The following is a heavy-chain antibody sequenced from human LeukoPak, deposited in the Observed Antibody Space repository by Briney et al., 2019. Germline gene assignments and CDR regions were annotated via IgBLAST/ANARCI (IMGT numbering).Heavy chain of an antibody. D-gene: IGHD5-18*01. Sequence: GGSLRLSCAASGFSVSTNFMNWVRQAPGRGLEWVSVMYSGGTTSYADSVKGRFTISRDNSKNTVSLQMNSLRIDDTAVYYCAREGYSSGSRTGFDYWGQGTLVTVSS. V-gene: IGHV3-53*05. CDR1: GFSVSTNF. CDR3: AREGYSSGSRTGFDY. CDR2: MYSGGTT. J-gene: IGHJ4*02.